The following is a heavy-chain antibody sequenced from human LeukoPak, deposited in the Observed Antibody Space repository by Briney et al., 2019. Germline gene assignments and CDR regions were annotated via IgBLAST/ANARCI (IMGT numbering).Heavy chain of an antibody. CDR1: GYTFTSYD. V-gene: IGHV1-8*02. J-gene: IGHJ4*02. Sequence: ASVKVSCKASGYTFTSYDINWVRQATGQGLEWMGWMNPNSGNTGYAQKFQGRVTMTRNMSTSTVYMELSSLRSEDTAVYYCARGMGATGDFDYWGQGTLVTVSS. D-gene: IGHD1-26*01. CDR3: ARGMGATGDFDY. CDR2: MNPNSGNT.